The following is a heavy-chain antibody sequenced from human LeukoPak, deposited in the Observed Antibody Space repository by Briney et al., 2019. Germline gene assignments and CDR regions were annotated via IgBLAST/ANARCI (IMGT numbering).Heavy chain of an antibody. J-gene: IGHJ4*02. D-gene: IGHD5-18*01. Sequence: GGSLRLSCAASGFTLSGHSMNWVRQAPGKGLEWVSSISSSSNYIYYADSVKGRFTISRDNSKNTLYLQMNSLRAEDTAVYYCGNTAMAYWGQGTLVTVSS. CDR1: GFTLSGHS. V-gene: IGHV3-21*04. CDR3: GNTAMAY. CDR2: ISSSSNYI.